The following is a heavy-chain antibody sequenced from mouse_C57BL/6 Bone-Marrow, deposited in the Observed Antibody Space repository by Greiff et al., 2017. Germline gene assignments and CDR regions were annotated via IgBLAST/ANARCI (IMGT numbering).Heavy chain of an antibody. V-gene: IGHV3-3*01. CDR1: GFSITSDCY. D-gene: IGHD3-2*02. CDR3: ARASSFSGYYDMDY. J-gene: IGHJ4*01. Sequence: EVKLQESGPSLVRPSQTLSLTCTATGFSITSDCYWIWIRQFPGNKLEYIGYTFYSGITYYNPSLESRTYITRDTSKNQFSLKLSSVTTEDTATYYCARASSFSGYYDMDYWGQGTSVTVSS. CDR2: TFYSGIT.